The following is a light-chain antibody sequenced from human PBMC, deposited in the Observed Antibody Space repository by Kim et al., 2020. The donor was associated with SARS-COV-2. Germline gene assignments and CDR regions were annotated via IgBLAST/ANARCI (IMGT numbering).Light chain of an antibody. Sequence: DIQMTQSPSTLSASVGDRVTMTCRASQTINSWLAWYQQKPGKAPKLLIYTASTLQNGVLSRFSGSKSGTEFTLTISSLQPDDFATYYCQHYNGYPLTFGGGTKVDIK. J-gene: IGKJ4*01. CDR3: QHYNGYPLT. CDR2: TAS. CDR1: QTINSW. V-gene: IGKV1-5*03.